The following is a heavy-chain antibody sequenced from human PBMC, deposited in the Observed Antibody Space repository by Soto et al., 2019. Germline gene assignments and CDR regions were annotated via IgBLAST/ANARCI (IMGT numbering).Heavy chain of an antibody. Sequence: SSVKVSCNASGGTFSCYPISWVRQAPGQGLEWLGGITPIFGTANYAQKFQGRVTIPADKSTSTAYMELSSLRSEDTAVYYCARVGGYCSRGSCYSGPYYGMDVWGQGTTVTVS. J-gene: IGHJ6*02. CDR3: ARVGGYCSRGSCYSGPYYGMDV. CDR1: GGTFSCYP. V-gene: IGHV1-69*06. CDR2: ITPIFGTA. D-gene: IGHD2-15*01.